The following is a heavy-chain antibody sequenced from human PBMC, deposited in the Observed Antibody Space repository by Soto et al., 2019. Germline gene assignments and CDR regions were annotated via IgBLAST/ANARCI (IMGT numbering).Heavy chain of an antibody. Sequence: GSLRLSCAASGFTFSSYEMIWVRQAPGKGLEWVSYISSSGSTIYYADSVKGRFTISRDNAKNSLYLQMNSLRAEDTAVYYCEADYYDSSGYFRGNFDIWGQGTMVTVSS. CDR1: GFTFSSYE. V-gene: IGHV3-48*03. J-gene: IGHJ3*02. CDR3: EADYYDSSGYFRGNFDI. D-gene: IGHD3-22*01. CDR2: ISSSGSTI.